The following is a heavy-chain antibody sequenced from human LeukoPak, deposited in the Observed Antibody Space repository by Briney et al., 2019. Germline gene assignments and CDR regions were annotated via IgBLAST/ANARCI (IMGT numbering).Heavy chain of an antibody. CDR1: GGTFSSYA. Sequence: GASVKVSCKASGGTFSSYAISWVRQAPGQGLEWMGGIIPIFGTANYAQKFQGRVTITPDESTSTAYMELSSLRSEDTAVYYCARGVGNYYDSSGYPFDYXXXGXLVTVSS. CDR2: IIPIFGTA. D-gene: IGHD3-22*01. J-gene: IGHJ4*02. V-gene: IGHV1-69*01. CDR3: ARGVGNYYDSSGYPFDY.